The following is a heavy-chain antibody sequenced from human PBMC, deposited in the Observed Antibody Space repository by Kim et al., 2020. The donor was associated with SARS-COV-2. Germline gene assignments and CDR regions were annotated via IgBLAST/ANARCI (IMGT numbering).Heavy chain of an antibody. CDR1: GFTFTSSA. Sequence: SVKVSCKASGFTFTSSAVQWVRQARGQRLEWIGWIVVGSGNTNYAQKFQERVTITRDMSTSTAYMELSSLRSEDTAVYYCAADGAVGATQGTGFDPWGQGTLVTVSS. J-gene: IGHJ5*02. CDR3: AADGAVGATQGTGFDP. D-gene: IGHD1-26*01. CDR2: IVVGSGNT. V-gene: IGHV1-58*01.